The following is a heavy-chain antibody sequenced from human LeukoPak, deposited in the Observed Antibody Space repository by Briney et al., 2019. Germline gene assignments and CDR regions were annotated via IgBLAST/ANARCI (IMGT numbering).Heavy chain of an antibody. D-gene: IGHD5-18*01. J-gene: IGHJ5*02. Sequence: ASVKVSCKASGGTFSSYAISWVRQAPGHGLEWMGGIIPILGTANYAQKFQGRVTITADESTSTAYMELSSLRSEDTAVYYCARGFVDTAMPRGNWFDPGGQGTLVTVS. CDR1: GGTFSSYA. CDR3: ARGFVDTAMPRGNWFDP. V-gene: IGHV1-69*13. CDR2: IIPILGTA.